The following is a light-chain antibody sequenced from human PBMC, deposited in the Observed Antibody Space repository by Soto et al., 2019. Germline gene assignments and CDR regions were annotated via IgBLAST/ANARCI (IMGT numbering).Light chain of an antibody. V-gene: IGKV3-11*01. CDR3: QQRSNLWT. CDR2: DAS. CDR1: QSVSSY. Sequence: EIVLTQSPATLSLSPGERATLSCRASQSVSSYLAWYQQKPGQAPRLLIYDASNRATAIPGRFSGSGSGTDFTLTISSLEPEDFAVYYCQQRSNLWTFGQGTKVDIK. J-gene: IGKJ1*01.